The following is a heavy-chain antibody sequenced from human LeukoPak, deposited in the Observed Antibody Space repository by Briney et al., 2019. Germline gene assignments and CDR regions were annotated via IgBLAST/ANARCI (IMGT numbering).Heavy chain of an antibody. D-gene: IGHD3-10*01. Sequence: GGSLRLSCAASGFTFSSYSMNWVRQAPGKGLEWVSSISSSSNYIYYADSVKGRFTISRDNAKNSLYLQMNSLRAEDTAVYYCASWMVRGVLAFDYWGQGTLVTVSS. J-gene: IGHJ4*02. CDR1: GFTFSSYS. CDR2: ISSSSNYI. V-gene: IGHV3-21*01. CDR3: ASWMVRGVLAFDY.